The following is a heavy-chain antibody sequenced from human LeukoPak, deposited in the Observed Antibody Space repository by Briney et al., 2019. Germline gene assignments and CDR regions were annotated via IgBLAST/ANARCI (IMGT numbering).Heavy chain of an antibody. Sequence: GASVKVSCTASGNTFTDYYLHWVRQAPGQGLEWMGWINTNSGGTRYAQKFQGRVTMTRDTSISTAYLELSGLTSDDTAVYYCARGYPNFYGPGGRGTTVSVSS. CDR3: ARGYPNFYGP. V-gene: IGHV1-2*02. D-gene: IGHD3-3*01. J-gene: IGHJ3*01. CDR2: INTNSGGT. CDR1: GNTFTDYY.